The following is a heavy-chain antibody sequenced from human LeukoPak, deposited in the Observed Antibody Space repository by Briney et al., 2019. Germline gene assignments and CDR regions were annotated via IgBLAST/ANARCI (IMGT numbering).Heavy chain of an antibody. D-gene: IGHD3-10*01. Sequence: PSETLSLTCAVYGGSLNGHYWGWIRQPPGKGLEWIGSIYHSGRTSCNPSLKSRVTISVDTSKNKFSLKVISVTAADTAVYYCARIGNYDSGSSIGMDVWGQGTTVTVSS. V-gene: IGHV4-38-2*01. J-gene: IGHJ6*02. CDR2: IYHSGRT. CDR1: GGSLNGHY. CDR3: ARIGNYDSGSSIGMDV.